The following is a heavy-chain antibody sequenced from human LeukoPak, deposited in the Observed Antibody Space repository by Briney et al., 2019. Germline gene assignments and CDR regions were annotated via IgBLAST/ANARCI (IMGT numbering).Heavy chain of an antibody. CDR1: GFIVSSNY. CDR3: AKIRLEESATGY. D-gene: IGHD2-15*01. V-gene: IGHV3-53*01. Sequence: GGSLRLSCAASGFIVSSNYMSWVRQAPGKGLEWVSVIYSGGSTYYADSVKGRFTISRDNSKNTMYLQMSSLRAEDTAVYYCAKIRLEESATGYWGQGTLVTVSS. CDR2: IYSGGST. J-gene: IGHJ4*02.